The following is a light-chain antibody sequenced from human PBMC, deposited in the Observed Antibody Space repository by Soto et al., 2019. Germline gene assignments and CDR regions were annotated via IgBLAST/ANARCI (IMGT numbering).Light chain of an antibody. V-gene: IGLV2-8*01. Sequence: QSALTQPPSASGSPGQSVTISCTGTSSDVGGYNYVSWYQQHPGKAPKLMIYEVTKLPSGVPYRFSGAKSGNTATLTVSGLQAEDEADYYFSSHAGSINLVCGGGTKLTVL. CDR2: EVT. CDR3: SSHAGSINLV. CDR1: SSDVGGYNY. J-gene: IGLJ2*01.